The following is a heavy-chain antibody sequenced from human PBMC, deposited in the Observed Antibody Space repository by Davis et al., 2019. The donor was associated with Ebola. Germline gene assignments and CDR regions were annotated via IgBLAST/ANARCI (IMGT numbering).Heavy chain of an antibody. CDR1: GFTFSSYS. V-gene: IGHV3-7*03. J-gene: IGHJ6*02. CDR2: IKQDGSEK. Sequence: GGSLRLSCAASGFTFSSYSMSWVRQAPGKGLEWVANIKQDGSEKYYVDSVKGRFTISRDNAKNSLYLQMNSLRAEDTAVYYCARDHIVVVPAAILYYYYGMDVWGQGTTVTVSS. D-gene: IGHD2-2*01. CDR3: ARDHIVVVPAAILYYYYGMDV.